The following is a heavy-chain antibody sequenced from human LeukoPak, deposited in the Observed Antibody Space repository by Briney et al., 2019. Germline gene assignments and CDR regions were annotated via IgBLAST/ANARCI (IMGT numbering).Heavy chain of an antibody. CDR3: ARSRSNYALNFDY. Sequence: SETLSLTCTVSGGSISSYYWSWIRQPPEKGLEWIGYIYYSGSTNYNPSLKSRVTISVDTSKNQFSLKLSSVTAADTAVYYCARSRSNYALNFDYWGQGTLVTVSS. J-gene: IGHJ4*02. CDR1: GGSISSYY. CDR2: IYYSGST. V-gene: IGHV4-59*01. D-gene: IGHD4-11*01.